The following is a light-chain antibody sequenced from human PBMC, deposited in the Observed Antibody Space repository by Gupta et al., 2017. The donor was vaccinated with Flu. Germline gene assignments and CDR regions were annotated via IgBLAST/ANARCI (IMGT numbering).Light chain of an antibody. J-gene: IGKJ3*01. CDR1: QSLVDSDGNNY. CDR3: MQGEHWPFT. Sequence: VTPGQPASISCRASQSLVDSDGNNYLSWFQQRPGQSPRRLICKGSNRDSGVPDRFSGSGSGTDLTLKISRVEAEDVGVYYCMQGEHWPFTFGHGTKVDIK. V-gene: IGKV2-30*01. CDR2: KGS.